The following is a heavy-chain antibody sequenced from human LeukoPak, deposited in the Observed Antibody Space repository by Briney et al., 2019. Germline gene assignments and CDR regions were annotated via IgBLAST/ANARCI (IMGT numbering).Heavy chain of an antibody. D-gene: IGHD3-22*01. CDR2: ISGSGGST. J-gene: IGHJ3*02. Sequence: GGSLRLSCAASGFPFSSYAMSWVRQAPGKGLEWVSAISGSGGSTYYADSVKGRFTISRDNSKNTLLLQMNSLRAEDTDVYYCAKGRYYYDSSDAFDIWGQGTMVTVSS. V-gene: IGHV3-23*01. CDR3: AKGRYYYDSSDAFDI. CDR1: GFPFSSYA.